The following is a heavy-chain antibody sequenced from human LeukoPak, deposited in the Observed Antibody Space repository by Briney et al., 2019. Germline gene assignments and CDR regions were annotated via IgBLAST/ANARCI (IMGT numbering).Heavy chain of an antibody. CDR3: ATGYSSSWSYYFDY. CDR2: ISSSGSTI. D-gene: IGHD6-13*01. Sequence: GGSLRLSCAASGFTFSDYYMSWIRQAPGKGLEWVSYISSSGSTIYYADSVKSRFTISRDNAKNSLYLQMNSLRAEDTAVYYCATGYSSSWSYYFDYWGQGTLVTVSS. J-gene: IGHJ4*02. CDR1: GFTFSDYY. V-gene: IGHV3-11*04.